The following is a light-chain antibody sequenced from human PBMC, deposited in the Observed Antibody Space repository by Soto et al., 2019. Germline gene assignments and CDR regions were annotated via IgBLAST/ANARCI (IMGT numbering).Light chain of an antibody. V-gene: IGKV1-12*01. CDR1: QGINSW. J-gene: IGKJ5*01. CDR3: QKANSFRIT. CDR2: AAS. Sequence: DIQMTQSPSSVSASVGDIVSITCRASQGINSWLAWYQKKPGRAPKLLIYAASSLQNGVPSRFSGSESGTDFNLTISNLKHEDCAIYFCQKANSFRITFGQGKRLEIK.